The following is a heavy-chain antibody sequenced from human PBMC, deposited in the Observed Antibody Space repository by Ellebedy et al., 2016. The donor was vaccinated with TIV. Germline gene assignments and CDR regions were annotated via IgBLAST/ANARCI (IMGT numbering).Heavy chain of an antibody. D-gene: IGHD3-10*01. Sequence: GESLKISXTASGFTFTDYGMSWVRQAPGKGLEWISAVNVVGKTYYADSVKGRFTVSRDNSQDTVYLQLSSLRVEDMAVYYCARSYYYGSGRIQSYGMDVWGQGTTVTVSS. CDR3: ARSYYYGSGRIQSYGMDV. CDR2: VNVVGKT. V-gene: IGHV3-23*01. J-gene: IGHJ6*02. CDR1: GFTFTDYG.